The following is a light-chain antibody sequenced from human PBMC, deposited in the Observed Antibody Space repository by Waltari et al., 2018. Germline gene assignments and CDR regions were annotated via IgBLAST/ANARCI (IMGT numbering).Light chain of an antibody. V-gene: IGKV3-20*01. CDR1: QSVSKY. J-gene: IGKJ1*01. CDR2: AAS. CDR3: QNHERLPAT. Sequence: EVVLTQSPGTLSLSPGERATLSCRASQSVSKYLAWYQQIPGQAPRLLIYAASTRATGIPDRFSGSGSGTDFSLTISRLEPDDFAVYYCQNHERLPATFGQGTKVEIK.